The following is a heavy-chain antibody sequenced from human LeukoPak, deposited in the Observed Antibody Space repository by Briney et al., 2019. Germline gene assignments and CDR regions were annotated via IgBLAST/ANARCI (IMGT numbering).Heavy chain of an antibody. J-gene: IGHJ5*02. CDR1: GFTFSSYA. CDR3: ARDYCSSTSCPDWFDP. D-gene: IGHD2-2*01. Sequence: TGGSLRLSCAASGFTFSSYAMHWVRQAPGKGLEWVAVISYGGSNKYYADSVKGRFTISRDNSKNTLYLQMNSLRAEDTAVYYCARDYCSSTSCPDWFDPWGQGTLVTVSS. V-gene: IGHV3-30-3*01. CDR2: ISYGGSNK.